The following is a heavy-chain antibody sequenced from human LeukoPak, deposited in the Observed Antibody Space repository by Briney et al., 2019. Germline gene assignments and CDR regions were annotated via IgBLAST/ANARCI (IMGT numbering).Heavy chain of an antibody. J-gene: IGHJ4*02. CDR3: ARVAYSYGSHFDY. V-gene: IGHV3-21*01. D-gene: IGHD5-18*01. CDR2: ISSSSSYI. Sequence: GGSLRLSCAASGFTFSSYSMNWVRQAPGKGLDWVSSISSSSSYIYYADSVKGRFTISRDNAKNSLYLQMNSLRAEDTAVYYCARVAYSYGSHFDYWGQGTLVTVSS. CDR1: GFTFSSYS.